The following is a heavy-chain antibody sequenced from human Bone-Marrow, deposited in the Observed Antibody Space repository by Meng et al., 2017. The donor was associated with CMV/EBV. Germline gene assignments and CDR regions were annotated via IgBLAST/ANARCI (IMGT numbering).Heavy chain of an antibody. CDR1: GYTFTSYG. CDR3: ARDRSDFRGAYYDFWSGYYHFDY. J-gene: IGHJ4*02. D-gene: IGHD3-3*01. Sequence: ASVKVSCKASGYTFTSYGISWVRQAPGQGLEWMGWISAYNGNTNYAQKLQGRVTMTTDTSTSTAYVELRSLRSDDTAVYYCARDRSDFRGAYYDFWSGYYHFDYWGQGTLVTVSS. V-gene: IGHV1-18*01. CDR2: ISAYNGNT.